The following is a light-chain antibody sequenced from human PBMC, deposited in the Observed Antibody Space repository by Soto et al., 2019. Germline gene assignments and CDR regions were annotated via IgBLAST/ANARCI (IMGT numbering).Light chain of an antibody. Sequence: EIVLTQSPSTLSLSPGERATLSCRASQSVSSSSYLAWYQQKPGQAPRLLIYGASSRATGISDRFSGSGSGTDLTLTISRLEPEDFAVYYCHQYGSSPSYTFGQGTKLEIK. V-gene: IGKV3-20*01. CDR3: HQYGSSPSYT. CDR1: QSVSSSSY. CDR2: GAS. J-gene: IGKJ2*01.